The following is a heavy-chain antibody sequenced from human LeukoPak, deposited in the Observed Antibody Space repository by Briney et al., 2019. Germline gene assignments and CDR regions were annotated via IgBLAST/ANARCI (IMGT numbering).Heavy chain of an antibody. V-gene: IGHV3-23*01. CDR2: ISGSGGST. D-gene: IGHD3-22*01. J-gene: IGHJ4*02. CDR3: AKALYYYDSSGYLDY. CDR1: GFTFSSYA. Sequence: GGSLRLSCAASGFTFSSYAMSWVRQAPGKGLEWVSAISGSGGSTYYADSVKGRFTISRDNSKNTLYPQMNSLRAEDTAVYYCAKALYYYDSSGYLDYWGQGTLVTVSS.